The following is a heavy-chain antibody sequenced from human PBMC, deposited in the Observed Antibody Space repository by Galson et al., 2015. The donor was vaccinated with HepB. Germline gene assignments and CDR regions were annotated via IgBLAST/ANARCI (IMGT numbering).Heavy chain of an antibody. V-gene: IGHV1-18*01. J-gene: IGHJ6*02. CDR1: GYTFTSYG. D-gene: IGHD4-11*01. Sequence: SVKVSCKASGYTFTSYGISWVRQAPGQGLEWMGWISAYNGNTNYAQKLQGRVTMTTDTSTSTAYMELRSLRSDDTAVYYCARDPRRKSTVTTVWYLVLPPGMDVWGQGTTVTVSS. CDR3: ARDPRRKSTVTTVWYLVLPPGMDV. CDR2: ISAYNGNT.